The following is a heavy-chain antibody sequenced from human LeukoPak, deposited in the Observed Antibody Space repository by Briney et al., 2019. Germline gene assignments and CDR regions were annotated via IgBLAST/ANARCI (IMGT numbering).Heavy chain of an antibody. CDR2: IKHTGST. V-gene: IGHV4-34*01. CDR3: ARVILTGSIYYYYGMDV. D-gene: IGHD3-9*01. J-gene: IGHJ6*02. CDR1: GGSFNGYY. Sequence: SETLSLTCAVYGGSFNGYYWSWIRQPPGKGLEWIGEIKHTGSTNYNPSLKSRVTISVDTSKIQFSLRLSSVTAADTAVYYCARVILTGSIYYYYGMDVWGQGTTVTVSS.